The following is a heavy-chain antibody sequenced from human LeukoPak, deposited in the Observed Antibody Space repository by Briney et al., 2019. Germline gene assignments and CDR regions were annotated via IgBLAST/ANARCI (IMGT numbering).Heavy chain of an antibody. CDR2: ISAYNGNT. D-gene: IGHD3-3*01. J-gene: IGHJ3*02. CDR3: ARDPPSAWYDSRGAFDI. CDR1: GYTFTSYG. Sequence: ASVKVSCKASGYTFTSYGISWVRQAPGQGLEWMGWISAYNGNTNYAQKLQGRVTMTTDASTSTAYMELRSLRSDDTAVYYCARDPPSAWYDSRGAFDIWGQGTMVTVSS. V-gene: IGHV1-18*01.